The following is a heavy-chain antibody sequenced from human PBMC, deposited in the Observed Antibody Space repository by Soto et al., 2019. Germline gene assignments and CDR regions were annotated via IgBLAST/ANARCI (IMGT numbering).Heavy chain of an antibody. Sequence: PSQTLSLTCAISGDSVSSNSAVWNWIRQSPSRGLEWLGRTYYRSKWYNDYAVSVKSRITINPDTSKNQFSLQLNSVTPEHTALYYCARGSTVDNNWFDPSGQGTLVPVSS. CDR2: TYYRSKWYN. J-gene: IGHJ5*02. V-gene: IGHV6-1*01. D-gene: IGHD4-17*01. CDR3: ARGSTVDNNWFDP. CDR1: GDSVSSNSAV.